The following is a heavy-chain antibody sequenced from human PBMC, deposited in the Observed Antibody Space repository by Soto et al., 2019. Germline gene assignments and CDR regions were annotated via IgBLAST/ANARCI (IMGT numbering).Heavy chain of an antibody. D-gene: IGHD5-18*01. CDR3: ARDEREYSYGLYWYMDV. V-gene: IGHV3-30*03. Sequence: QVRLVESGGGVAQPGRSLTLSCEASGFSFGHYGMHWVRQAPGKGLEWVALTSYEGSKKYYGESMQGRFTISRDNSRNTLYLQMSRLRMEDTAVYYCARDEREYSYGLYWYMDVRGSGTLVTVSS. J-gene: IGHJ2*01. CDR1: GFSFGHYG. CDR2: TSYEGSKK.